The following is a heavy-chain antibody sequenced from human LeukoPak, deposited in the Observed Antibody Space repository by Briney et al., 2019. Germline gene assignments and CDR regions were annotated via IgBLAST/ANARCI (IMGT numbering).Heavy chain of an antibody. V-gene: IGHV5-51*01. CDR3: AIRDGYDWYFDY. CDR2: SYPGDSDT. D-gene: IGHD5-12*01. CDR1: GYSCTSYW. Sequence: GESLKISGKGAGYSCTSYWIGGVRQMPGKGLEWMGISYPGDSDTRYSPAFEGHVTTSADKSISTAYLQWSRLKASEIAMYYCAIRDGYDWYFDYWGEGTLVPVSS. J-gene: IGHJ4*02.